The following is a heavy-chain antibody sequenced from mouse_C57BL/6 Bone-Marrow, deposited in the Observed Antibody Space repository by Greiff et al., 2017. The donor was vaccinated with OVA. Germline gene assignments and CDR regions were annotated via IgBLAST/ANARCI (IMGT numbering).Heavy chain of an antibody. D-gene: IGHD1-1*01. CDR2: LYWDDDK. CDR3: GRRRLRWYMDD. J-gene: IGHJ4*01. Sequence: QVTLQQPGPGILQSSQTLSLTCSFSGFSLSTSGMGVSWLRQPPGKGLEWLAHLYWDDDKRYNPSLKSRLTISKDTSRNQVFLQITSVDTADAATYYGGRRRLRWYMDDWGKGTSVTVSS. V-gene: IGHV8-12*01. CDR1: GFSLSTSGMG.